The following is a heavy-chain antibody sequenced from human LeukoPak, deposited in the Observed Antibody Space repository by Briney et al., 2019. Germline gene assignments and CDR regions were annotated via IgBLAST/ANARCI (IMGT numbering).Heavy chain of an antibody. Sequence: GGSLRLSCAASGFTFSSYAMHWVRQAPGKGLEWVAVISYDGSNKYYADSVKGRFTISRDNSKNTLYLQMNSLRAEDTAVYYCARERFGELLSDFDYWGQGTLVTVSS. CDR1: GFTFSSYA. CDR3: ARERFGELLSDFDY. CDR2: ISYDGSNK. D-gene: IGHD3-10*01. V-gene: IGHV3-30-3*01. J-gene: IGHJ4*02.